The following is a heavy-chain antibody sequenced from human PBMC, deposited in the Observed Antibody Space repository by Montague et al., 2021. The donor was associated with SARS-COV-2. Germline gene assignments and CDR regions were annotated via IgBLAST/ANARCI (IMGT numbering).Heavy chain of an antibody. J-gene: IGHJ6*02. V-gene: IGHV4-34*01. CDR1: GGSFSGYY. CDR2: INHSGST. D-gene: IGHD2-15*01. CDR3: VRADRRDPDTPHLYYYKGMDL. Sequence: SETLSLTCAVYGGSFSGYYWSWIRQPPGKGLEWIGEINHSGSTKYNPSLKSRVTISVDTSKNQFSLKLSSVTAADTAVYFCVRADRRDPDTPHLYYYKGMDLWGQGTTVTVSS.